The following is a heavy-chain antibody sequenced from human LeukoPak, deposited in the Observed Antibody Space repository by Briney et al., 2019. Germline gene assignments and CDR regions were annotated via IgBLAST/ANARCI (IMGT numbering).Heavy chain of an antibody. D-gene: IGHD3-22*01. Sequence: SETLSLTCTVSGGSISTYYWSWIRQPPGKGLEWIGYIYYSGSTNYNPSLKSRVTISVATSKYQFSLKLSSVTAADTAVYYCARGRYYYDSSGYQPQQYFDLWGRGTLVTVSS. CDR3: ARGRYYYDSSGYQPQQYFDL. CDR1: GGSISTYY. CDR2: IYYSGST. J-gene: IGHJ2*01. V-gene: IGHV4-59*08.